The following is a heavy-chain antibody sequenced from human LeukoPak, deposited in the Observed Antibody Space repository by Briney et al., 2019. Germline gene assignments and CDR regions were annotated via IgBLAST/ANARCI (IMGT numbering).Heavy chain of an antibody. J-gene: IGHJ4*02. CDR2: INHSGST. V-gene: IGHV4-34*01. CDR3: ARGPRYSYGLDY. CDR1: GGSFSGYY. Sequence: SETLSLTCAVYGGSFSGYYWSWIRQPPGKGLEWIGEINHSGSTNYNPSLKSRVTISVDTSKNQFSLKLSSVTAADTAVYYCARGPRYSYGLDYWGQGTPLTVSS. D-gene: IGHD5-18*01.